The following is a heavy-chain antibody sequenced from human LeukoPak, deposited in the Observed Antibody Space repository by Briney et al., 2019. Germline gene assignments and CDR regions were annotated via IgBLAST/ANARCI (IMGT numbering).Heavy chain of an antibody. CDR2: INPSTGGT. J-gene: IGHJ6*02. V-gene: IGHV1-2*02. CDR1: GYTFTSYF. Sequence: ASVKVSCKASGYTFTSYFIHWVRQAPGQGPEWMGWINPSTGGTNYAQKFQGRVTMTRDTSISTSYMELSRLTSDDTAVYFCARGRAYYYYGMDVWGQGTTVTVSS. CDR3: ARGRAYYYYGMDV.